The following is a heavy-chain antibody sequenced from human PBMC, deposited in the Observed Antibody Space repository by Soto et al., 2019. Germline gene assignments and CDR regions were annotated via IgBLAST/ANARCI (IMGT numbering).Heavy chain of an antibody. CDR2: IYYSGST. CDR3: AIDSGSYSDYYYGMDV. Sequence: SETLSLTCTVSGGSISSGGDYWSWIRQHPGKGLEWIGYIYYSGSTYYNPSLKSRVTISVDTSKNQFSLKLSSVTAADTAVYYCAIDSGSYSDYYYGMDVWGQGTTVTVSS. J-gene: IGHJ6*02. CDR1: GGSISSGGDY. V-gene: IGHV4-31*03. D-gene: IGHD1-26*01.